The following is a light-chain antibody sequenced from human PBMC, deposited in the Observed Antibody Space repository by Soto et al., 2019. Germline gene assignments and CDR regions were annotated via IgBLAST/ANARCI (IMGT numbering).Light chain of an antibody. V-gene: IGKV2-24*01. J-gene: IGKJ1*01. CDR1: QRLVHNDGNTY. Sequence: DIVMTQTPLSSPVTLGQAASISCRSRQRLVHNDGNTYLSWFQQRPGQPPRPLIYKVSDRFSGVPDRFSGSGAGTDFTLTISRVEAEDVGVYYCMQATQSSWTFGQGTKVDIK. CDR2: KVS. CDR3: MQATQSSWT.